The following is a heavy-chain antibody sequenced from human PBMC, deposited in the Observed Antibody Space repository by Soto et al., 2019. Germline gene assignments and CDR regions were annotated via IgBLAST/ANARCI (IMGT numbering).Heavy chain of an antibody. CDR2: ISHYGST. D-gene: IGHD3-3*01. J-gene: IGHJ5*02. V-gene: IGHV4-4*02. CDR1: GGSISSSNW. Sequence: SETLSLTCVVSGGSISSSNWWSWVRQPPGKGLEWIGEISHYGSTNYNPSLKSRVSTSVDKSKNLFSLKLSSVTAADTAVYYCARVSPTIFGPLNWFDPWGQGTLVTVS. CDR3: ARVSPTIFGPLNWFDP.